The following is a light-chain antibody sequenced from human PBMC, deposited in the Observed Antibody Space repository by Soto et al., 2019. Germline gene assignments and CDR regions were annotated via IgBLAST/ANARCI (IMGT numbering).Light chain of an antibody. J-gene: IGKJ2*01. CDR1: QSVSNNY. CDR2: GSS. CDR3: QQYGSSPPYT. Sequence: EVVLTQSPGTLSLSPGERATLSCRASQSVSNNYFAWYQQKPGQAPRLLIFGSSDRATGIPDRFSGCGSGTDFTLTISRLEPEDFAVYYCQQYGSSPPYTFGQGTKLEIK. V-gene: IGKV3-20*01.